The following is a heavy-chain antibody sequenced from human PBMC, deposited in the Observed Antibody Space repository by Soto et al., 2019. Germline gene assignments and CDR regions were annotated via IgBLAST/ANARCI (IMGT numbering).Heavy chain of an antibody. CDR3: ARLPFSSYYGMDV. CDR2: INHSGST. V-gene: IGHV4-34*01. J-gene: IGHJ6*02. D-gene: IGHD2-2*01. CDR1: GGSFSGYY. Sequence: ETLSLTCAVYGGSFSGYYWSWIRQPPGKGLEWIGEINHSGSTNCNPSLKSRVTISVDTSKNQFSLKLSSVTAADTAVYYCARLPFSSYYGMDVWGQGTTVTVSS.